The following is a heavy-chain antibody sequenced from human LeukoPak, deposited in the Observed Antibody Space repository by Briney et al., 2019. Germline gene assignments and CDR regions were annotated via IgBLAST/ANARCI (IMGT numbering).Heavy chain of an antibody. CDR2: ISSSSSTI. CDR1: GFAFSSYS. Sequence: PGGSLRLACAPSGFAFSSYSMYWVRQAPGKGLEWVSYISSSSSTIYYTDSVKGRFTISRDNAKDSLYLQMNSLRAEDTAVYYCAGDSPPTYWGQGTLVTFSS. V-gene: IGHV3-48*01. CDR3: AGDSPPTY. J-gene: IGHJ4*02.